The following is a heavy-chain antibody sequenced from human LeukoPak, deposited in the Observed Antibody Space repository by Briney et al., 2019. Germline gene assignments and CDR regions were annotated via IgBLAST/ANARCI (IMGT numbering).Heavy chain of an antibody. CDR3: ARPPMVRGVIIRGYFDY. V-gene: IGHV1-18*01. CDR1: GYTFTSYG. D-gene: IGHD3-10*01. CDR2: ISAYNGNT. J-gene: IGHJ4*02. Sequence: ALVKVSCKASGYTFTSYGISWVRQARGQGLEWMGWISAYNGNTNYAQKLQGRVTMTTDTSTSTAYMELRSLRSDDTAVYYCARPPMVRGVIIRGYFDYWGQGTLVTVSS.